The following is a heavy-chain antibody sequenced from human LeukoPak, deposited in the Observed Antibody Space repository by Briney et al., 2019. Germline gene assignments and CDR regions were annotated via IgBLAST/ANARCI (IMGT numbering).Heavy chain of an antibody. CDR3: ARDQRDYGDFLFDP. CDR2: IYYSGST. Sequence: SETLSLTCTVSGGSISSSSYYWGWIRQPPGKGLEWIGSIYYSGSTYYNPSLKSRVTISVDTSKNQFSLKLSSVTAADTAVYYCARDQRDYGDFLFDPWGQGTLVTVSS. J-gene: IGHJ5*02. CDR1: GGSISSSSYY. V-gene: IGHV4-39*07. D-gene: IGHD4-17*01.